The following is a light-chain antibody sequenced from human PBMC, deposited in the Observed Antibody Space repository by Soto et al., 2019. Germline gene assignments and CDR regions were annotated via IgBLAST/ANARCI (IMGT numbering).Light chain of an antibody. V-gene: IGLV2-23*01. CDR2: KGT. CDR1: SDDVGAYNS. Sequence: QSVLAQPASVSGSPEQSITISCTGTSDDVGAYNSVSWYQQLPHKAPQVILYKGTQRPSGVSSRFSGSTSGNAASLTISGLQADDEADYFCCSSAPESTYVFGTGTKLTVL. CDR3: CSSAPESTYV. J-gene: IGLJ1*01.